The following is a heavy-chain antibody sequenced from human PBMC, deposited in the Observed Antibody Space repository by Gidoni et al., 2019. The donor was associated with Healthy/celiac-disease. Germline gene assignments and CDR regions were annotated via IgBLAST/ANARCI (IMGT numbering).Heavy chain of an antibody. CDR3: ARGNCSSTSCYSNRLIYYYYGMDV. V-gene: IGHV1-69*01. Sequence: QVQLVQSGAEVKKPGSSVKVSCKASGGTFSSYAISWVRQAPGQGLEWMGGIIPIFGTAHYAQKFQGRVTITADESTSTAYMELSSLRSEDTAVYYCARGNCSSTSCYSNRLIYYYYGMDVWGQGTTVTVSS. CDR1: GGTFSSYA. D-gene: IGHD2-2*01. CDR2: IIPIFGTA. J-gene: IGHJ6*02.